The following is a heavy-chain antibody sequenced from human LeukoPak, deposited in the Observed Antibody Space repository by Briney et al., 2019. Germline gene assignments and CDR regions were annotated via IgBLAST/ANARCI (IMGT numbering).Heavy chain of an antibody. CDR2: IYYSGST. Sequence: SETLSLTCTVSGGSISSYYWSWIRQPPGKGLEWIGYIYYSGSTNYNPSLKSRVTISVDTSKNQFSLKLSSVTAADTAVYYCARYGSGSYYSFDYWGQGTLVTVYS. V-gene: IGHV4-59*01. D-gene: IGHD3-10*01. CDR1: GGSISSYY. J-gene: IGHJ4*02. CDR3: ARYGSGSYYSFDY.